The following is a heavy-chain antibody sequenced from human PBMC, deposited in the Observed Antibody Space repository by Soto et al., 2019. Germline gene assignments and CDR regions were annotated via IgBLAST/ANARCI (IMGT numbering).Heavy chain of an antibody. V-gene: IGHV3-23*01. D-gene: IGHD6-13*01. CDR2: MSGSGGDK. CDR3: AKTRPAAATRCYFDN. Sequence: EVQLLESGGGLVQPGGSLRLSCAASGFIFSSYAITWVRQAPGKGLEWVSAMSGSGGDKHYADSVKGRFTISRDNSENTVYLQMNSLRAEDTAVYYCAKTRPAAATRCYFDNWGQGTLVTVSS. CDR1: GFIFSSYA. J-gene: IGHJ4*02.